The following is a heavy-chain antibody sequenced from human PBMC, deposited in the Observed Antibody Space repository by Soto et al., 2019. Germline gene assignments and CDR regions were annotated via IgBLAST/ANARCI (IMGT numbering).Heavy chain of an antibody. CDR3: AGFVDTAMVYYYYGMDV. CDR1: GGTFSSYA. CDR2: IIPIFGTA. V-gene: IGHV1-69*01. Sequence: QVQLVQSGAEVKKPGSSVKVSCKASGGTFSSYAISWVRQAPGQGLEWMGGIIPIFGTANYAQKFQGRVTITADESTSTAYMELSSLRSEDTAVYYCAGFVDTAMVYYYYGMDVWGQGTTVTVSS. J-gene: IGHJ6*02. D-gene: IGHD5-18*01.